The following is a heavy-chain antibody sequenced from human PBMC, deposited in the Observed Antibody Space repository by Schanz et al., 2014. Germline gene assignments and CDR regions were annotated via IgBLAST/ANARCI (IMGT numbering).Heavy chain of an antibody. CDR3: VKLPGATGTTSHFDY. CDR2: VYMSAAST. CDR1: GFTVSSNY. Sequence: EVQLVESGGGLIQPGGSLRLSCAVSGFTVSSNYMSWVRQAPGKGLEWVSTVYMSAASTRYADSVKGRFIISRDSSKNTLFLQMNSLRPEDTAVYYCVKLPGATGTTSHFDYWGQGTLVTVSS. V-gene: IGHV3-53*01. D-gene: IGHD1-1*01. J-gene: IGHJ4*02.